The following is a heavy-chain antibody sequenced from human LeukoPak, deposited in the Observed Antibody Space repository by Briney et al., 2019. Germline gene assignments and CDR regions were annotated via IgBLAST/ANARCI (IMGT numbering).Heavy chain of an antibody. CDR1: EFTFSSYW. D-gene: IGHD2-2*01. J-gene: IGHJ6*03. CDR2: VNQDGSRK. CDR3: ARDRGYCTSTDCYGYYYFMDV. Sequence: GGSLRLSCAASEFTFSSYWMNWVSQAPGKGLEWVAIVNQDGSRKYYVDSVKGRFTISRDNAENSLYLQMNSLRAEDTAVYFCARDRGYCTSTDCYGYYYFMDVWGKGTTVTVSS. V-gene: IGHV3-7*01.